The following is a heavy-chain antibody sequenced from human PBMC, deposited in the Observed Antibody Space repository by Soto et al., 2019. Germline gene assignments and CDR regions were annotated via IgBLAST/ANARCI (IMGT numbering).Heavy chain of an antibody. CDR3: AKGVPDGFCSGGRCYFDY. CDR1: GFIFDDYA. D-gene: IGHD2-15*01. CDR2: ISWNSNII. V-gene: IGHV3-9*01. Sequence: EVQLVESGGGLVQPGRSLRLSCAASGFIFDDYAMHWVRRVPGKGLEWVSSISWNSNIIGYADSVKGRFNISRDNAKNYLYLQMNSLRPEDTALYYCAKGVPDGFCSGGRCYFDYWGQGTLVTVSS. J-gene: IGHJ4*02.